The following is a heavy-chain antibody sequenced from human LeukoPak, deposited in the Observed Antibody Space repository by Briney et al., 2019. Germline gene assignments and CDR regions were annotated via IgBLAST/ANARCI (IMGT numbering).Heavy chain of an antibody. CDR1: GGSISSSSYY. V-gene: IGHV4-39*01. J-gene: IGHJ3*02. Sequence: SVTLSLTCTVSGGSISSSSYYWGWIRQPPGKGLERIGSIYYSGSTYYNPSLKSRVTISVDTSKNQFSLKLSSVTAADTAVYYCARLAVTSDAFDIWGQGTMVTVSS. CDR2: IYYSGST. D-gene: IGHD6-19*01. CDR3: ARLAVTSDAFDI.